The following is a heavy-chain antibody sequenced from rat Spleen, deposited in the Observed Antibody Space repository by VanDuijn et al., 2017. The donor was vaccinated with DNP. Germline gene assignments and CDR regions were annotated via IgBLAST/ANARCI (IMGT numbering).Heavy chain of an antibody. Sequence: EVLLQESGPGLVKPSQSLSLTCSVTGFSLTNNFKWSWIRKFPGNRLEWMGFINSEGSTNYNPSLKSRISITRDTSKNQFFLQVNSITTEDSATYYCAIQLGVFDYWGQGVLVTVSS. J-gene: IGHJ2*01. CDR3: AIQLGVFDY. D-gene: IGHD5-1*01. V-gene: IGHV3-3*01. CDR2: INSEGST. CDR1: GFSLTNNFK.